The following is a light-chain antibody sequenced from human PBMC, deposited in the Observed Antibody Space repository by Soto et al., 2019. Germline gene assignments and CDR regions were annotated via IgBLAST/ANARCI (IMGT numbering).Light chain of an antibody. CDR3: QQYDGSPRT. Sequence: IVLTHSPGPLSLSPGEKATLPCRASQSVSSTYLAWYQHKPGQAPRLLIYGASSRATGIPDRFSGSGSGTDFTLTISRLEPEDFAVYYCQQYDGSPRTFGQGTKVDI. CDR1: QSVSSTY. J-gene: IGKJ1*01. CDR2: GAS. V-gene: IGKV3-20*01.